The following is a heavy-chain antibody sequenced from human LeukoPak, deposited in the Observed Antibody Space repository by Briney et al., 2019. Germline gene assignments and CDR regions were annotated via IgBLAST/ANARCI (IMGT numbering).Heavy chain of an antibody. CDR3: ARHAATVTTWDLYYFDY. Sequence: SETLSLTCTVSGGSISSSSYYWGWIRQPPGKGLEWIGSIYYSGSIYYNPSLKSRVTISVDTSKNQFSLKLSSVTAADTAVYYCARHAATVTTWDLYYFDYWGQGTLVTVSS. D-gene: IGHD4-17*01. CDR1: GGSISSSSYY. CDR2: IYYSGSI. V-gene: IGHV4-39*01. J-gene: IGHJ4*02.